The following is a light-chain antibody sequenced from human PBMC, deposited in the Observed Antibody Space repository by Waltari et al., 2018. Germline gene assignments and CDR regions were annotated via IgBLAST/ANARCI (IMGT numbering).Light chain of an antibody. J-gene: IGKJ1*01. CDR1: ESISNW. V-gene: IGKV1-5*03. CDR3: QQYDSFWT. Sequence: IQTTQSPSTLSAPVGDRVTITCRASESISNWLAWYQQKPGKAPKVLIHKASSLESGVPSRFSGSGSATEFTLTISNLQPDDFATYYCQQYDSFWTFGQGTKEEIK. CDR2: KAS.